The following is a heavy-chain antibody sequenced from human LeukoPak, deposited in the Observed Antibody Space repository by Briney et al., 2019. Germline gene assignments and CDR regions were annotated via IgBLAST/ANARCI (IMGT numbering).Heavy chain of an antibody. J-gene: IGHJ1*01. Sequence: ASVKVSCKAFGYTFTRYFMHWVRQAPGPGVEWMGIIDPSGGSTSFAQKFQGRVTTTRDTSTSTVYMELSSLRSEDTAVYYCTRGGETTVTRPMQHWGQGTLVTVSS. CDR3: TRGGETTVTRPMQH. CDR1: GYTFTRYF. CDR2: IDPSGGST. V-gene: IGHV1-46*01. D-gene: IGHD4-17*01.